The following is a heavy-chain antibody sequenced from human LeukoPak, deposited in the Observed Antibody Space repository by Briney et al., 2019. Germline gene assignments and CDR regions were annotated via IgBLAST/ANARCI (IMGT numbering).Heavy chain of an antibody. CDR1: RGSLLSSKW. Sequence: SGTLSHTRVGPRGSLLSSKWWAWGPPPPGKGLEGMGESYHSGSTNYNPSLKSRVTISVDKSKNQFSLKLSSVTAADTAVYYCARDPSGSGWMNFDYWGQGTLVTVSS. CDR3: ARDPSGSGWMNFDY. J-gene: IGHJ4*02. V-gene: IGHV4-4*02. D-gene: IGHD6-19*01. CDR2: SYHSGST.